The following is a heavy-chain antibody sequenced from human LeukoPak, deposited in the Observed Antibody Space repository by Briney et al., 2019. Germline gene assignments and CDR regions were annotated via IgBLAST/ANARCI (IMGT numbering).Heavy chain of an antibody. CDR2: IYYSGST. V-gene: IGHV4-39*07. CDR1: GGSISSSSYY. CDR3: VRAWGGFWSGMIQDWFDP. D-gene: IGHD3-3*01. J-gene: IGHJ5*02. Sequence: SETLSLTCTVSGGSISSSSYYWGWIRQPPGKGLEWIGSIYYSGSTYYNPSLKSRVTISVDTSKNQFSLKLSSVTAADTAVYYCVRAWGGFWSGMIQDWFDPWGQGTLVTVSS.